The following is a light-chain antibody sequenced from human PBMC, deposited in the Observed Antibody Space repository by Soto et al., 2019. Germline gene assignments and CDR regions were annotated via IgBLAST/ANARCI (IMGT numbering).Light chain of an antibody. Sequence: EIVLTQSPGTLSLSPGDRATLSCRASQSVSSSYLAWYQQKPGQAPSLLIYGASNRATGIPERFSGGGSGTDFTLTISRLEPEYFAVYYCQQYGKSAMFTFGQGTKLEIK. CDR1: QSVSSSY. V-gene: IGKV3-20*01. CDR2: GAS. CDR3: QQYGKSAMFT. J-gene: IGKJ2*01.